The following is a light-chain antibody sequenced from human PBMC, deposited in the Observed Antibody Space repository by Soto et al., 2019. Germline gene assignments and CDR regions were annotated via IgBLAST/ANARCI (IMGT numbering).Light chain of an antibody. CDR2: KAS. J-gene: IGKJ1*01. CDR1: QSISIW. V-gene: IGKV1-5*03. Sequence: DIQMTQSPSTLSVSVGDRVTITCRASQSISIWLAWYQQKPGKAPKLLMYKASVLESGVPSRFSGSGSGTEFTLTISSLQPDDFATYYCQQYNSYSWTFGQGTKVDIK. CDR3: QQYNSYSWT.